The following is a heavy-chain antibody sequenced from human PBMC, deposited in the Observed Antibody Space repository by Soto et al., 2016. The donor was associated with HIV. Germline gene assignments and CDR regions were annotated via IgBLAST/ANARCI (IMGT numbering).Heavy chain of an antibody. D-gene: IGHD2-15*01. Sequence: QVQLVQSGAEMKKPGASVKVSCKASGYTFTGYYMHWVRQAPGQGLEWMGWMNPDSGNTDYAQKFQGRVTITRNTSIRTAYMELSSLRSEDTAVYYCARGRECSGGSCYYFDYWGQGTLVTVS. J-gene: IGHJ4*02. CDR3: ARGRECSGGSCYYFDY. CDR1: GYTFTGYY. CDR2: MNPDSGNT. V-gene: IGHV1-8*03.